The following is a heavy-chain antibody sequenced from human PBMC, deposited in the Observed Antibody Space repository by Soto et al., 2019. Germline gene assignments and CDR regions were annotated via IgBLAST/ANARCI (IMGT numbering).Heavy chain of an antibody. CDR3: ARVYQFPIFRVVLKYFDYGMEV. D-gene: IGHD3-3*01. V-gene: IGHV3-30*03. CDR1: GFTFSNYG. Sequence: QVQLVESGGGVVQPGRSLRLSCAASGFTFSNYGMHWVRQAPGKGLEWVAVISYDGSNKYYADSVKGRFTISRDNSKKTLYLQMNSLRDEDKAVYYCARVYQFPIFRVVLKYFDYGMEVWRQGNTVTVSS. CDR2: ISYDGSNK. J-gene: IGHJ6*02.